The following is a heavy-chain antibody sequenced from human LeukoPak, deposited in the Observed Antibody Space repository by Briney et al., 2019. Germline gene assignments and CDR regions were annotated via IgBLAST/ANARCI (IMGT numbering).Heavy chain of an antibody. J-gene: IGHJ4*02. Sequence: PSETLSLTCAVYGGSFSGYYWSWIRQPPGKGLEWIGEINHSGSTNYNPSPKSRVTISVDTSKNQFSLKLSSVTAADTAVYYCARGPRITGTTSFDYWGQGTLVTVSS. CDR3: ARGPRITGTTSFDY. CDR2: INHSGST. D-gene: IGHD1-7*01. CDR1: GGSFSGYY. V-gene: IGHV4-34*01.